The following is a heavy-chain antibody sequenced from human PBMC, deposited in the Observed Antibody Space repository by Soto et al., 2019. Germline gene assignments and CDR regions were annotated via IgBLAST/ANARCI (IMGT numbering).Heavy chain of an antibody. CDR2: ISYDGSNK. V-gene: IGHV3-30*18. CDR3: AKLEGVDTAMDPGATEFDP. CDR1: GFTFSSYG. Sequence: GGSLRLSCAASGFTFSSYGMHWVRQAPGKGLEWVAVISYDGSNKYYADSVKGRFTISRDNSKNTLYLQMNSLRAEDTAVYYCAKLEGVDTAMDPGATEFDPWGQGTLVTVSS. D-gene: IGHD5-18*01. J-gene: IGHJ5*02.